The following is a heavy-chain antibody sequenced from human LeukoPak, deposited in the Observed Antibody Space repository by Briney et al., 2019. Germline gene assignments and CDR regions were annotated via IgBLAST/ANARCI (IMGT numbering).Heavy chain of an antibody. J-gene: IGHJ4*02. V-gene: IGHV3-23*01. D-gene: IGHD3-9*01. CDR2: ISGSGGST. CDR3: AKAHYDILTGRYYFDY. CDR1: GFTFSSYA. Sequence: GGSLRLSCAASGFTFSSYAMSWVRQAPGKGLEWVSAISGSGGSTYYADSVKGRFTISRDNSKNTLYLQMNSLRAEDTAVYYCAKAHYDILTGRYYFDYWGQGTLVTVSS.